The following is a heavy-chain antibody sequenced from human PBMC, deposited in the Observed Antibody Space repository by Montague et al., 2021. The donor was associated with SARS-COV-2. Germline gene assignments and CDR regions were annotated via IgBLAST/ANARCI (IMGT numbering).Heavy chain of an antibody. J-gene: IGHJ3*01. CDR1: GVSVNNYY. CDR2: IYYTGST. CDR3: VRDFYDTSDYFQGTFDV. V-gene: IGHV4-59*02. D-gene: IGHD3-22*01. Sequence: ETLSLTCSVSGVSVNNYYWAWIRQTPEKGLEWIGYIYYTGSTNYNPSLRNRITISIDTSANQFSLKPRSVTPADTAVYYCVRDFYDTSDYFQGTFDVWGRGTVVSVSS.